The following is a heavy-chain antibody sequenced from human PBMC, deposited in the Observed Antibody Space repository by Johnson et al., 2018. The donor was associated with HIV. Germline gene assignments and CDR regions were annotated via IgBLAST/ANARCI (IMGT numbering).Heavy chain of an antibody. CDR2: ISYDGSNK. CDR3: VKDRGSSLEAFDI. Sequence: VQLVESGGGLVQPGGSLRLSCAASGFTLSSYGMHWVRQATGKGLEWVAVISYDGSNKYYADSVKGRFTISRDNSKNTLYLQMNSLRAEDTAVYYCVKDRGSSLEAFDIWGQGTMVTVSS. V-gene: IGHV3-30*18. J-gene: IGHJ3*02. D-gene: IGHD1-26*01. CDR1: GFTLSSYG.